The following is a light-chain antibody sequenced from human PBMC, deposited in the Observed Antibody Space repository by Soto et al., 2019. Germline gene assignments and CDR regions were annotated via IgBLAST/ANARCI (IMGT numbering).Light chain of an antibody. CDR1: QSISSY. Sequence: DIQMTQSPSSLSASVGDRVTITCRASQSISSYLSWYQQKPGKAPKLLIYAASSLQSGVPSRFSGSGSATDFTLTITSLQPEDFATYYCQQSYSTPTFGPGTKVDIK. CDR2: AAS. V-gene: IGKV1-39*01. CDR3: QQSYSTPT. J-gene: IGKJ3*01.